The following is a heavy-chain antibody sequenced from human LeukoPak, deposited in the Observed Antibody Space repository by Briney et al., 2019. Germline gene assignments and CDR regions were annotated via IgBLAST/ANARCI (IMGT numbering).Heavy chain of an antibody. CDR1: GYSISSGYC. J-gene: IGHJ5*02. Sequence: SETLSLTCTVSGYSISSGYCWGWIRQPPGKGLEWIGSGSTYYNPSLKSRVTISVDTSKNQFSLKLSSVTAADTAVYYCARGVPPVVVPAAPSFDPWGQGTLVTVSS. CDR2: SGST. V-gene: IGHV4-38-2*02. D-gene: IGHD2-2*01. CDR3: ARGVPPVVVPAAPSFDP.